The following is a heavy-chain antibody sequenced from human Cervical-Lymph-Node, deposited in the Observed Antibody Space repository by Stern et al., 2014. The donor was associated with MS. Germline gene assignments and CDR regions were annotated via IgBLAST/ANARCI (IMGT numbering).Heavy chain of an antibody. Sequence: EVQLVQSGAEVEKPGDSLKISCKGSGYSFTKSWIGWVRQMPGKGLEWMGFIYPGDSDTRYSPSFQGQVTISAHKSINTAYLQWSSLKASDTAIYYCARLKGSLTRGTYFDFWGQGTLVSVSS. CDR1: GYSFTKSW. CDR2: IYPGDSDT. CDR3: ARLKGSLTRGTYFDF. J-gene: IGHJ4*02. V-gene: IGHV5-51*03. D-gene: IGHD4-17*01.